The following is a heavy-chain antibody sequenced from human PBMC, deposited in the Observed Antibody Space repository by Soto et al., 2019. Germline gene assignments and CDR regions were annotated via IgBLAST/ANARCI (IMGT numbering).Heavy chain of an antibody. Sequence: SETLSLTCIVSGGSISSTTYYWGWIRQPPGKGLEWIGVIYYTGSAYYTPSLKSRVTMSVDTSKNQFSLKLSSVTAADTAVYYCVRSLGGSSYYFEYWGQGTLVTVSS. J-gene: IGHJ4*02. D-gene: IGHD3-10*01. CDR2: IYYTGSA. V-gene: IGHV4-39*01. CDR3: VRSLGGSSYYFEY. CDR1: GGSISSTTYY.